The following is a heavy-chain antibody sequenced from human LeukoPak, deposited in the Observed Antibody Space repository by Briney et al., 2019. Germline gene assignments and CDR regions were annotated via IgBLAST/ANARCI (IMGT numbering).Heavy chain of an antibody. CDR2: VFYSGTT. Sequence: PSETLSLTCTVSGGSMTTNSYYWGWIRQPPGKGLEWIGSVFYSGTTYYNPSLKSRITISIDTSNNQFSLRLSSVTAADTALYFCARGTAMFLVYWGQGTLVTVSS. D-gene: IGHD5-18*01. V-gene: IGHV4-39*07. CDR3: ARGTAMFLVY. J-gene: IGHJ4*02. CDR1: GGSMTTNSYY.